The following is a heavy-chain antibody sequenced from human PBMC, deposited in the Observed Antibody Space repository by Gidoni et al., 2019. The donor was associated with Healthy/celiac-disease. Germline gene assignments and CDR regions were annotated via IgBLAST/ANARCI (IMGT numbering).Heavy chain of an antibody. CDR3: ASGDIVANYYYYGMDV. CDR1: GYPFTSYA. J-gene: IGHJ6*02. Sequence: QVQLVQSGAEVKKPGASVKVSCKASGYPFTSYAMHWVRQAPGQRLEWMGWINAGNGNTKYSQKFQGRVTITRDTSASTAYMELSSLRSEDTAVYYCASGDIVANYYYYGMDVWGQGTTVTVSS. CDR2: INAGNGNT. D-gene: IGHD2-15*01. V-gene: IGHV1-3*01.